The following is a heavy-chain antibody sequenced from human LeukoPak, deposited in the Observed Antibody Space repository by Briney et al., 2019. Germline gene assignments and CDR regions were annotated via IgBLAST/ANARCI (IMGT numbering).Heavy chain of an antibody. CDR1: GFTFSSYS. V-gene: IGHV3-21*01. CDR2: ISSSSSYI. CDR3: ARDPNGGSYLSN. D-gene: IGHD2-15*01. Sequence: GSLRLSCAASGFTFSSYSMNWVRQAPGKGLEWVSSISSSSSYIYYADSVKGRFTISRDNAKNSLYLQMNSLRAEDTAVYYCARDPNGGSYLSNWGQGTLVTVSS. J-gene: IGHJ4*02.